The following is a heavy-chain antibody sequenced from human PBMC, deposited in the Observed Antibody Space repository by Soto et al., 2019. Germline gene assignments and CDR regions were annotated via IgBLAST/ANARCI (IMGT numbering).Heavy chain of an antibody. Sequence: GASVKVSCKASGYTLTVYYMHWVRQAPGQGLEWMGWINPNSGGTTYAQKFQDRLTITADRSTGTAYMELNSLRSEDTAVYYCARNSPIGSTFSGYDAFDYWGQGTLVTVSS. J-gene: IGHJ4*02. D-gene: IGHD5-12*01. CDR2: INPNSGGT. CDR1: GYTLTVYY. V-gene: IGHV1-2*02. CDR3: ARNSPIGSTFSGYDAFDY.